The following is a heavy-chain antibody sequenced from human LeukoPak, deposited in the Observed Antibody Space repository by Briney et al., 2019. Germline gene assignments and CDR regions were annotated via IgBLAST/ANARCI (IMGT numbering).Heavy chain of an antibody. D-gene: IGHD3-22*01. CDR1: GFTFSTYE. J-gene: IGHJ4*02. Sequence: GGSLRLSCAASGFTFSTYEMNWVRQAPGKGLEWVSSISSSSSYIYYADSVKGRFTISRDNAKNSLYLQMNSLRAEDTAVYYCARESRDSSGYGFDYWGQGTLVTVSS. CDR2: ISSSSSYI. CDR3: ARESRDSSGYGFDY. V-gene: IGHV3-21*01.